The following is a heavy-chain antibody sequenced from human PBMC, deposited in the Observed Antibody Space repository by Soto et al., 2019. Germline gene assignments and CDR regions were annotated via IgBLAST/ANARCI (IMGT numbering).Heavy chain of an antibody. CDR3: ARSYSSGWYYFDY. CDR2: ISSSSSYI. CDR1: GFTFSSYS. V-gene: IGHV3-21*01. Sequence: GGSLRLSCAASGFTFSSYSMNWVRQAPGKGLEWVSSISSSSSYIYYADSVKGRFTISRDNAKNSLYLQMNSLRAEDTAVYYCARSYSSGWYYFDYWGQGTLVTVSS. D-gene: IGHD6-19*01. J-gene: IGHJ4*02.